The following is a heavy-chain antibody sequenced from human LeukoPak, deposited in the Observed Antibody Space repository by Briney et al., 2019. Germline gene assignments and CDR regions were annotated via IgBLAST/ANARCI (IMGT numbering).Heavy chain of an antibody. CDR3: ARGLYYMDV. CDR1: GFSFNTYT. Sequence: GGSLRLSCAASGFSFNTYTLAWVRQAPGKGLEWVSYISGSTTVIHYADSVKGRFTISRDNAKNSLYLQMSSLKVEDTAIYYCARGLYYMDVWGNGTTVTVSS. J-gene: IGHJ6*03. CDR2: ISGSTTVI. V-gene: IGHV3-48*01.